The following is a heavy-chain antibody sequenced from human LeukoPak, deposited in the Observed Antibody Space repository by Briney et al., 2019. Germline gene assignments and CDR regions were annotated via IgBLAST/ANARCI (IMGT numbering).Heavy chain of an antibody. CDR1: GGSISSYY. CDR2: IYYSGGT. Sequence: SETLSLTCTVSGGSISSYYWSWIRQPPGKGLEWIGYIYYSGGTNYNPSLKSRVTISVDTSKNQFSLKLSSVTAADTAVYYCARAFHRGVIDYWGQGTLVTVSS. V-gene: IGHV4-59*01. CDR3: ARAFHRGVIDY. D-gene: IGHD3-10*01. J-gene: IGHJ4*02.